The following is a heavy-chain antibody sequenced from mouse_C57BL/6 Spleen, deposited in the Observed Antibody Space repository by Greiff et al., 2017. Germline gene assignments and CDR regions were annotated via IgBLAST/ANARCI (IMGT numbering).Heavy chain of an antibody. CDR3: ARDYYYGSDDMDY. V-gene: IGHV1-64*01. CDR1: GYTFTSYW. D-gene: IGHD1-1*01. Sequence: QVQLQQPGAELVKPGASVKLSCKASGYTFTSYWMHWVKQRPGQGLEWIGMIHPNSGSTNYNEKFKSKATLTVDKSSSTAYMQLSSLTSEDSAVYYCARDYYYGSDDMDYWGPGTSVTVSS. CDR2: IHPNSGST. J-gene: IGHJ4*01.